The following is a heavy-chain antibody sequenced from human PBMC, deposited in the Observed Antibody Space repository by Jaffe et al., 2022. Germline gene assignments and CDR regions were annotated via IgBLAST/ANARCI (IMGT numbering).Heavy chain of an antibody. V-gene: IGHV3-66*02. CDR3: ARSPWFGELFGAFDI. Sequence: EVQLVESGGGLVQPGGSLRLSCAASGFTVSSNYMSWVRQAPGKGLEWVSVIYSGGSTYYADSVKGRFTISRDNSKNTLYLQMNSLRAEDTAVYYCARSPWFGELFGAFDIWGQGTMVTVSS. J-gene: IGHJ3*02. CDR2: IYSGGST. D-gene: IGHD3-10*01. CDR1: GFTVSSNY.